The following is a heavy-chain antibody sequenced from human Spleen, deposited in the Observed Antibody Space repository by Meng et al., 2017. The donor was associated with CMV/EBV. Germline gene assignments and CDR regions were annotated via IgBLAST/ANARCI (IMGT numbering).Heavy chain of an antibody. Sequence: SETLSLTCTVSRGSISDFYWSWIRQPPGKGLEWIGYILYSGSTNYSPSVKSRLTMSLDTSRNQVSLHLSSVTAADTAVYYCARKEGLIFGVADYYYGMDVWGQGTTVTVSS. D-gene: IGHD3-3*01. CDR3: ARKEGLIFGVADYYYGMDV. J-gene: IGHJ6*02. CDR1: RGSISDFY. CDR2: ILYSGST. V-gene: IGHV4-59*01.